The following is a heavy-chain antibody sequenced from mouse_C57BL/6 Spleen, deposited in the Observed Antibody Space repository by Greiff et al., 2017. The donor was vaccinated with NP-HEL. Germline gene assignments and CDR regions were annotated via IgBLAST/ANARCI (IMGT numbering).Heavy chain of an antibody. J-gene: IGHJ3*01. Sequence: EVQVVESGGGLVKPGGSLKLSCAASGFTFSSYAMSWVRQTPEKRLEWVATISDGGSYTYYPDNVKGRFTISRDNAKNNLYLQMSHLKSEDTAMYYCAREGAAQATWAYWGQGTLVTVSA. V-gene: IGHV5-4*01. D-gene: IGHD3-2*02. CDR3: AREGAAQATWAY. CDR2: ISDGGSYT. CDR1: GFTFSSYA.